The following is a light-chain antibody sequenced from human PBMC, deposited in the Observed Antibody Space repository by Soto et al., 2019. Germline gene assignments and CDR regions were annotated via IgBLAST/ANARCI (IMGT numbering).Light chain of an antibody. Sequence: QSAPTQPASVSGSPGQSITISCTGTSSDIGSYDLVSWYQQHADKVPKLIIYEVRKRPSGVSNRFSGSKSGNTASLTISGLQAEDEADYYCCSGSTTFYVVGTGTKLTVL. J-gene: IGLJ1*01. V-gene: IGLV2-23*02. CDR3: CSGSTTFYV. CDR2: EVR. CDR1: SSDIGSYDL.